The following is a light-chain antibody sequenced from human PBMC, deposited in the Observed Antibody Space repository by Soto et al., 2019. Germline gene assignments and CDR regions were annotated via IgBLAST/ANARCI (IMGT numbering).Light chain of an antibody. J-gene: IGKJ1*01. CDR3: QQYGSPRGT. CDR1: QSISSY. V-gene: IGKV1-39*01. CDR2: AAS. Sequence: DIQMTQSPSSLSASVGDRVTITCRASQSISSYLNWYQQKPGKAPKLLIYAASSLQSGVPSRFSGSGSGTDFTLTISSLQPEDFAIYYCQQYGSPRGTFGQGTKVEI.